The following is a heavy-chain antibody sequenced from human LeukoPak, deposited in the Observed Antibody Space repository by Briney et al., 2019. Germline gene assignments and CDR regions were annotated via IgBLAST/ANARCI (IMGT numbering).Heavy chain of an antibody. V-gene: IGHV4-39*01. Sequence: SETLSLTCTVSGGSISSSSYYWGWIRQPPGKGLEWIGSIYYSGSTYYNPSLKSRVTISVDTSKNQFSLKLSSVTAADTAVYYCARTVYYYGMDVWSQGTTVTVSS. J-gene: IGHJ6*02. CDR3: ARTVYYYGMDV. CDR2: IYYSGST. CDR1: GGSISSSSYY. D-gene: IGHD4-17*01.